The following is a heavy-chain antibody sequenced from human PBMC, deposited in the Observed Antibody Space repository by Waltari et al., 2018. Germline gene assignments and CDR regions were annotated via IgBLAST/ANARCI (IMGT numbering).Heavy chain of an antibody. Sequence: EVQLLESGGGLVQPGGSLRLSCAASGFTFSSYAISWVPQARGKGLEWVSAISGSGGSTYYADSVKGRFTISRDNSKNTLYLQMNSLRAEDTAVYYCAKDMKGIAAAGNLDYWGQGTLVTVSS. D-gene: IGHD6-13*01. CDR2: ISGSGGST. V-gene: IGHV3-23*01. CDR1: GFTFSSYA. J-gene: IGHJ4*02. CDR3: AKDMKGIAAAGNLDY.